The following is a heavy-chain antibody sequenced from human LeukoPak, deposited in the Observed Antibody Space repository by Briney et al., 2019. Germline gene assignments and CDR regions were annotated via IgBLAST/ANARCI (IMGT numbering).Heavy chain of an antibody. Sequence: ASAKVSCKVSGYTFTDYYMHWVQQAPGKGLEWMGLVDPEDGETIYAEKFQGRVTITADTSTDTAYMELSSLRSEDTAVYYCAKALYSSGWFDWGQGTLVTVSS. J-gene: IGHJ4*02. D-gene: IGHD6-19*01. V-gene: IGHV1-69-2*01. CDR3: AKALYSSGWFD. CDR2: VDPEDGET. CDR1: GYTFTDYY.